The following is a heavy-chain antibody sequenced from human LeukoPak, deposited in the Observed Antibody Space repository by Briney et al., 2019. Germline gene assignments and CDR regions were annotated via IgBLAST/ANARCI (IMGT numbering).Heavy chain of an antibody. Sequence: LSLTCTVSGGSFNSDGYYWNWIRQHPGKGLEWISYISRGGNTIHYADSVKGRFTISRDNAKNSLYLQMNSLRDEDTAVYHCARHYSASGTYYFDYWGQGTLVTVSS. CDR1: GGSFNSDGYY. V-gene: IGHV3-11*01. CDR3: ARHYSASGTYYFDY. CDR2: ISRGGNTI. D-gene: IGHD3-10*01. J-gene: IGHJ4*02.